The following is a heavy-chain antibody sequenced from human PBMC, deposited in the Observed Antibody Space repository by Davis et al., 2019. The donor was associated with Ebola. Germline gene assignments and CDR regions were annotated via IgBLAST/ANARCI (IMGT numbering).Heavy chain of an antibody. D-gene: IGHD3-10*01. J-gene: IGHJ6*02. CDR2: ISGSGGSS. Sequence: GESLKISCAASGFTVSSNYMSWVRQAPGKGLEWVSAISGSGGSSYYADSVKGRFTISRDNSKNTLYLQMNSLRAEDTAVYYCAKARGSRYSYGSGNYYGMDVWGQGTTVTVSS. CDR1: GFTVSSNY. CDR3: AKARGSRYSYGSGNYYGMDV. V-gene: IGHV3-23*01.